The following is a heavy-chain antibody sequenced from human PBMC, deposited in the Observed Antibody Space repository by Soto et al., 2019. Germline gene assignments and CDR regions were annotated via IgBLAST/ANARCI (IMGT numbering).Heavy chain of an antibody. CDR1: GYTFTSYG. J-gene: IGHJ4*02. Sequence: ASVKVSCKASGYTFTSYGMSWVRQAPGQGLEWMGWISGYNGNTNYEQKFWGRVTMTTDTSTSTAYMELRSLRSDDTAVYYCGRDDKSYCGGDCPFDYWGPG. V-gene: IGHV1-18*01. D-gene: IGHD2-21*02. CDR3: GRDDKSYCGGDCPFDY. CDR2: ISGYNGNT.